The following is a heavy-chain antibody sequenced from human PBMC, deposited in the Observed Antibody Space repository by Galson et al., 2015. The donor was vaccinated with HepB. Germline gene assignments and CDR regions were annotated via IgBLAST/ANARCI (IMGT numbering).Heavy chain of an antibody. CDR1: GYTFTSYG. V-gene: IGHV1-18*04. J-gene: IGHJ2*01. D-gene: IGHD7-27*01. CDR2: ISAYNGNT. Sequence: SVKVSCKASGYTFTSYGISWVRQAPGQGLEWMGWISAYNGNTNYAQKLQGRVAMTTDTSTSTAYMELRSLRSDDTAVYYCARVVESGVDWYFDLWGRGTLVTVSS. CDR3: ARVVESGVDWYFDL.